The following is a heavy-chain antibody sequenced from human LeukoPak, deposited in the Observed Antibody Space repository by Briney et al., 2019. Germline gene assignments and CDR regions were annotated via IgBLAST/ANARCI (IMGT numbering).Heavy chain of an antibody. D-gene: IGHD6-6*01. Sequence: SETLSLTCAVSGYSISSDYYWGWIRQPPGKGLEGIGTIYHSGSTYYNPSLKSRVTISVDTSKNQFSLKLSSVTAADTAVYYCARDVAARPDYFDYWGQGTLVTVSS. CDR1: GYSISSDYY. CDR2: IYHSGST. J-gene: IGHJ4*02. CDR3: ARDVAARPDYFDY. V-gene: IGHV4-38-2*02.